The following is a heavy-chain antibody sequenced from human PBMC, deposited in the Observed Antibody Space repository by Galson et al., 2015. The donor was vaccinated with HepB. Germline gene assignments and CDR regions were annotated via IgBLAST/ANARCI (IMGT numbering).Heavy chain of an antibody. V-gene: IGHV3-33*08. CDR3: ARDNSPLGYYYGMDV. D-gene: IGHD3-22*01. J-gene: IGHJ6*02. CDR2: IYYDGSKK. CDR1: GFTFSSYG. Sequence: LRLSCAASGFTFSSYGMHWVRQAPGKGLEWVAVIYYDGSKKYYADSVKGRFTISRDNSRNTLYLQMNSLRVEDTAVYYCARDNSPLGYYYGMDVWGQGTTVSVSS.